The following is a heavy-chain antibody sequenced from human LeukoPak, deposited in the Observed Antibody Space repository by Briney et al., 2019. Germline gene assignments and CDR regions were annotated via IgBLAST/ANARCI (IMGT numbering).Heavy chain of an antibody. Sequence: GGSLRLSCAASGFSLSGYAMHWIRLAPGNGLGWVALRSFNGNYEDYTQSVKGRFTISRDNSKNTSFLQMNSLRPEDTAVYYCSSSASGQPDYWGQGTLVIVSS. CDR2: RSFNGNYE. CDR3: SSSASGQPDY. D-gene: IGHD6-13*01. CDR1: GFSLSGYA. J-gene: IGHJ4*02. V-gene: IGHV3-30*03.